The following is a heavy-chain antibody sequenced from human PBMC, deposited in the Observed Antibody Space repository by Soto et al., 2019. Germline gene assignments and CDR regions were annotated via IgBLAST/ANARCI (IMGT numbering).Heavy chain of an antibody. Sequence: PSETLSLTCSVSGGSISSYDWSWIRQSPMKGLEWIGEINHSGSTNYNPSFRGRVAISVDASKNQFSLRLASMTAADTALYYCARGDYFSDGICYKTSTDYWGQGTQFT. D-gene: IGHD2-15*01. CDR1: GGSISSYD. CDR2: INHSGST. V-gene: IGHV4-34*01. J-gene: IGHJ4*02. CDR3: ARGDYFSDGICYKTSTDY.